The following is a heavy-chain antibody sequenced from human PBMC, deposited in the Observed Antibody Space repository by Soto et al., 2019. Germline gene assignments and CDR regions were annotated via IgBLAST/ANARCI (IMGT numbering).Heavy chain of an antibody. CDR2: IYHSGST. Sequence: QVQLQESGPGLVKPSGTLSLTCAVSGGSISSSNWWSWVRQPPGKGLEWIGEIYHSGSTNYNPSLQSRVTISVDKSKNQFSLKLRSVTAADTAVYYCARGHRIRLGELIGGYYFDYWGQGTLVTVSS. J-gene: IGHJ4*02. D-gene: IGHD3-16*01. CDR1: GGSISSSNW. V-gene: IGHV4-4*02. CDR3: ARGHRIRLGELIGGYYFDY.